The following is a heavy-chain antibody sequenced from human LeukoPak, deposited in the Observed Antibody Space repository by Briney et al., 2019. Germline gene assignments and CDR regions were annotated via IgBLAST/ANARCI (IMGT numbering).Heavy chain of an antibody. D-gene: IGHD2-2*01. J-gene: IGHJ6*02. CDR2: INPNSGGT. Sequence: GASVKVSCKASGYTFTGYYMHWVRQAPGQGLEWMGWINPNSGGTNYAQKFQGRVTMTRDTSISPAYMELRRLRSDDTAVYYCARGGSTSCYISPCYSFNGDYYGMDVWGQGTTVTVSS. CDR1: GYTFTGYY. CDR3: ARGGSTSCYISPCYSFNGDYYGMDV. V-gene: IGHV1-2*02.